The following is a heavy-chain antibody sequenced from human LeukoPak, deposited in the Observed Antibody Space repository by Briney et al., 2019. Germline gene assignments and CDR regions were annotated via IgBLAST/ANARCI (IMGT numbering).Heavy chain of an antibody. CDR1: GFTFSSYG. Sequence: PGGSLRLSCAASGFTFSSYGMHWVRQAPGKGLEWVSAISGSGGSTYYADSVKGRFTISRDNSKNTLYLQMNSLRAEDTAVYYCAKGSSSGSTGWFDPWGQGTLVTVSS. CDR2: ISGSGGST. J-gene: IGHJ5*02. D-gene: IGHD6-13*01. V-gene: IGHV3-23*01. CDR3: AKGSSSGSTGWFDP.